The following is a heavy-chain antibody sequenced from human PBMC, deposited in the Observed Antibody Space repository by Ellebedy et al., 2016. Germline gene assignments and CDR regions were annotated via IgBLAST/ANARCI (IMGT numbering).Heavy chain of an antibody. D-gene: IGHD3-10*01. V-gene: IGHV3-11*06. CDR3: ARAFFRGGYAFDI. J-gene: IGHJ3*02. Sequence: GRFTISRDNAKNSLFLQMNSLRGEDTAVYYCARAFFRGGYAFDIWGQGTMVTVSS.